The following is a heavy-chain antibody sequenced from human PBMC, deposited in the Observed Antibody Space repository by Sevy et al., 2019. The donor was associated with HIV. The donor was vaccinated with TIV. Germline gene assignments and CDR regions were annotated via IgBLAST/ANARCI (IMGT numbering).Heavy chain of an antibody. CDR1: AFTFSTYG. CDR3: ARDLRPHLLYSDFWSGYSGMDV. D-gene: IGHD3-3*01. J-gene: IGHJ6*02. CDR2: ISFDGSHK. Sequence: GVSLRLSCVASAFTFSTYGMHWVRQAPGKGLEWVSVISFDGSHKYYADSVKGRCTVSRDNSKNTLNLQMNSLRAEDTAVYYCARDLRPHLLYSDFWSGYSGMDVWGQGTTVTVSS. V-gene: IGHV3-30*03.